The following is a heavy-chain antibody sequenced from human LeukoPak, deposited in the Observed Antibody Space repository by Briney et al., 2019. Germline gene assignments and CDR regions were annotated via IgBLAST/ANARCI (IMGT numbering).Heavy chain of an antibody. J-gene: IGHJ4*02. CDR3: ARDKGDYDTSGSLFVF. Sequence: GGSLRLSCAASGFTFSRYWMSWVSQAPRKGLEWVANIKQDGSEKYYVDSVKGRFTISRDNAKNSLYLQMNSLRAEDTAVYYCARDKGDYDTSGSLFVFGGQGTLVTVSS. V-gene: IGHV3-7*03. D-gene: IGHD3-22*01. CDR1: GFTFSRYW. CDR2: IKQDGSEK.